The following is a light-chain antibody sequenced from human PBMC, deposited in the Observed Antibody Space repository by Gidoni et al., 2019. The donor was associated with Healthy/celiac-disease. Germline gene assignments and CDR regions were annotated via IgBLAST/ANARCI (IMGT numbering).Light chain of an antibody. Sequence: DIQMTQSPSSLSASVGDRVTITCRASQSISSYLNGYQQKPGKAPKILIYATSSLQSGVPSRFSGSGSGTDFTLTISSLQPEDFATYYCQQSYSTPGTFGQGTKVEIK. J-gene: IGKJ1*01. CDR1: QSISSY. CDR3: QQSYSTPGT. V-gene: IGKV1-39*01. CDR2: ATS.